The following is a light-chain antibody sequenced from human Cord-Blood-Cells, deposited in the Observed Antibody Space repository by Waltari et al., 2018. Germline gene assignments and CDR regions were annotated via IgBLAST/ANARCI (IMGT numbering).Light chain of an antibody. CDR3: SSHTSSSTLV. Sequence: QSALTQPASVSGSPGQSITIPCTGTSSDVGGYNYVSWYQQHPGKAPKLMIYDVSKRPSGVSNRFSGSKSGNTASLTISGLQAEDEADYYCSSHTSSSTLVFGGGTKLTVL. CDR1: SSDVGGYNY. V-gene: IGLV2-14*01. CDR2: DVS. J-gene: IGLJ3*02.